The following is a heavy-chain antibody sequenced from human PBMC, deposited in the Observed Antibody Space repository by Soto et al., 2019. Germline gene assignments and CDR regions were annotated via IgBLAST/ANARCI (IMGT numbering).Heavy chain of an antibody. CDR1: GGTFSSYA. CDR2: IIPILGIA. J-gene: IGHJ3*02. Sequence: QVQLVQSGAEVKKPGSSVKVSCKASGGTFSSYAISWVRQAPGQGLEWMGRIIPILGIANYAQKFQGRVTITADKSTSTAYLELSSVRSEDTAVYYCPREREWFGEEVPAATFDIWCQGTMGTVSS. V-gene: IGHV1-69*04. D-gene: IGHD3-10*01. CDR3: PREREWFGEEVPAATFDI.